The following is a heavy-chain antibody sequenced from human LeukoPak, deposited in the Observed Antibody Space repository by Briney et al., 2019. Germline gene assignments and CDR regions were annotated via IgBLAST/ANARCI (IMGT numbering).Heavy chain of an antibody. D-gene: IGHD3-10*01. V-gene: IGHV4-39*01. J-gene: IGHJ6*03. CDR1: GGSISSSSYY. CDR3: ATVWFGEFYSYYYMDV. CDR2: IYYSGST. Sequence: SETLSLTCTVSGGSISSSSYYWGWIRQPPGKGLEWIGSIYYSGSTYYNPSLKSRVTISVDTSKNQFSLKLSSVTAADTAVYYCATVWFGEFYSYYYMDVWGKGTTVTISS.